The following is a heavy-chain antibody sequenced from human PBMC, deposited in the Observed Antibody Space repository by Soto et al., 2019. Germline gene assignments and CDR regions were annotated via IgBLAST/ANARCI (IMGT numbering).Heavy chain of an antibody. D-gene: IGHD5-18*01. CDR1: GGSISSGGYS. CDR2: IYYSGST. J-gene: IGHJ4*02. Sequence: QLQLQESGSGLVKPSQTLSLTCAVSGGSISSGGYSWSWIRQPPGKGLEWIGYIYYSGSTYYNPSLKSRATIAVHSSKNQSSLKLSSVTAADTAVYSCARYLGYSYGYDYWGQGTLVTVSS. CDR3: ARYLGYSYGYDY. V-gene: IGHV4-30-2*01.